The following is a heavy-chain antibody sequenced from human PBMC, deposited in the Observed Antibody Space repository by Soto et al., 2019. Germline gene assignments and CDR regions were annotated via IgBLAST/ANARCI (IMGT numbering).Heavy chain of an antibody. CDR3: GRLMYV. V-gene: IGHV4-39*01. CDR1: GDSITSSDYY. CDR2: VSYSGTA. J-gene: IGHJ4*02. Sequence: LQLQESGPGLVKPSETLSLTCTVSGDSITSSDYYWGWIRQPPGKGLAWIGSVSYSGTAYYNPSLKSRITISVDTSKNLFSLKLSSVTAADTAVYYYGRLMYVWGQGTLVTVSS. D-gene: IGHD2-8*01.